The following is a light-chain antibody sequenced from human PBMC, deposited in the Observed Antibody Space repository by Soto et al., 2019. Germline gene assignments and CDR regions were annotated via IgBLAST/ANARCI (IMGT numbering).Light chain of an antibody. CDR2: GTS. Sequence: EIVSTQSPGTLSLSPRERATLSCRASQSVANNFLAWHQQKPGQTPRLLIYGTSNTSTGIPYRFSGSGSGTAFTVTISSVEPEDFAVYYCQQHGRSPVTFGQGTGLEIK. CDR3: QQHGRSPVT. J-gene: IGKJ5*01. V-gene: IGKV3-20*01. CDR1: QSVANNF.